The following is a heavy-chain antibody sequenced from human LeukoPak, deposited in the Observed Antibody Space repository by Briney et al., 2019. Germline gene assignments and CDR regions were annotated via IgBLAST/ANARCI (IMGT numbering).Heavy chain of an antibody. Sequence: GGSLRLSCTGSGSTFADYAMNWVRQGPGKGLGWVGVIRSKAYGGTAEYAASVKGRFTTSRDDSKSIVCLPMCSLKTEQTAAFYCTSDEGEDTSYWGKGTLVTSPS. J-gene: IGHJ4*02. CDR1: GSTFADYA. D-gene: IGHD1-26*01. V-gene: IGHV3-49*04. CDR3: TSDEGEDTSY. CDR2: IRSKAYGGTA.